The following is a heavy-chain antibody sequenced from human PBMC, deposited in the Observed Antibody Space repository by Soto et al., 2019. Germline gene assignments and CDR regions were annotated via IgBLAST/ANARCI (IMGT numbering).Heavy chain of an antibody. V-gene: IGHV3-74*01. CDR2: INSDESST. CDR3: ARDRGYPDAFEI. Sequence: PGGSLRLSCAASGFTFGPFWMHWVRQAPGKGLVWVSHINSDESSTNYADSVKGRFTISRDNAKNTLYLQMSSLRAEDTAVYYCARDRGYPDAFEIWGRGTMVTVSS. J-gene: IGHJ3*02. D-gene: IGHD5-18*01. CDR1: GFTFGPFW.